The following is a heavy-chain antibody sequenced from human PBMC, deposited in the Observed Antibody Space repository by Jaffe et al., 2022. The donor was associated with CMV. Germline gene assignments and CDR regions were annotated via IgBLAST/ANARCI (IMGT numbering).Heavy chain of an antibody. Sequence: QVQLVQSGAEVKKPGSSVKVSCKASGGTFSSSGISWVRQSPGQGPEWMGGIIPMFGTVNYAQKFQGRVRITADESTSTAYMELNSLRSEDTSVYYCARTAYSRVVVGGRYDYFYYGMDVWGQGTTVTVS. J-gene: IGHJ6*02. V-gene: IGHV1-69*01. D-gene: IGHD2-2*01. CDR3: ARTAYSRVVVGGRYDYFYYGMDV. CDR1: GGTFSSSG. CDR2: IIPMFGTV.